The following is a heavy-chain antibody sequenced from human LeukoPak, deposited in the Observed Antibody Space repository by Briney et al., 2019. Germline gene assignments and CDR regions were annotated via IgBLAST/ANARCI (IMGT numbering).Heavy chain of an antibody. Sequence: SETLSLTCTVSGGSISSSSYYWGWIRQPPGKGLEWIGSIYYSGSTYYNPSLKSRVTISVDTSKNQFSLKLSSVTAADMAVYYCARLRGDYPGYYFDYWGQGTLVTVSS. CDR2: IYYSGST. J-gene: IGHJ4*02. V-gene: IGHV4-39*07. D-gene: IGHD4/OR15-4a*01. CDR1: GGSISSSSYY. CDR3: ARLRGDYPGYYFDY.